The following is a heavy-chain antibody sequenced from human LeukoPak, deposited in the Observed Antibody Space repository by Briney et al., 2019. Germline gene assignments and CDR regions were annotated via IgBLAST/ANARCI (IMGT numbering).Heavy chain of an antibody. CDR3: VRVGEIWSNGGYFDS. CDR2: IYSSGTT. D-gene: IGHD3-16*01. Sequence: SETLSLTCTVSGGSITGHYWSWIRQPAGKGLEWLGRIYSSGTTAYNASLTSPLTMSVDASKSQLSLRLNSVTAADTAVYYCVRVGEIWSNGGYFDSWGQGNLVTVSS. J-gene: IGHJ4*01. CDR1: GGSITGHY. V-gene: IGHV4-4*07.